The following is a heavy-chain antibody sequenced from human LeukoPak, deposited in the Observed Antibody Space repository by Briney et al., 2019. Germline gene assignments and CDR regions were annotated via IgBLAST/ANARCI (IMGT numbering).Heavy chain of an antibody. CDR2: TSYSGST. Sequence: PSETLSLTCTVSGGSISGSCCYWGWIRQTPGKDLEWIGSTSYSGSTHYNPSFKSRVTVSVDTFKNQFFLNLSSVTAADTAVYYCSRTTGDSAIIAAHWGQGTLVTVSS. V-gene: IGHV4-39*01. D-gene: IGHD3-16*01. CDR3: SRTTGDSAIIAAH. CDR1: GGSISGSCCY. J-gene: IGHJ4*02.